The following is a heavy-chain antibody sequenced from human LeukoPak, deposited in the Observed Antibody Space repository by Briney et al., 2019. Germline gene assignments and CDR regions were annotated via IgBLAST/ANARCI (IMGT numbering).Heavy chain of an antibody. J-gene: IGHJ3*02. CDR1: GGSINSYY. Sequence: SSETLSLTCTVSGGSINSYYWSWIRQPAGKGLEWIGRIYTSGSTNYNPSLKSRVTMSVDTSKNQFSLKLSSVTAADTAVYYCARGSPTSTSLVVPAAKGGDAFDIWGQGTMVTVSS. V-gene: IGHV4-4*07. D-gene: IGHD2-2*01. CDR3: ARGSPTSTSLVVPAAKGGDAFDI. CDR2: IYTSGST.